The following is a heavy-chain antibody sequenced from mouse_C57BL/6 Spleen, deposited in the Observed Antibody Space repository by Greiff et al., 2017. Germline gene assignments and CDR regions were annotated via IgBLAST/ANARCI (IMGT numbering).Heavy chain of an antibody. CDR1: GYSITSDY. CDR3: AREVVDGGYAMDY. V-gene: IGHV3-8*01. CDR2: ISYSGST. Sequence: EVKLVESGPGLAKPSQTLSFTCSVPGYSITSDYWNWTRKFSGNTLEYMGYISYSGSTYYNPSLKIRISITWDTSKNQYYLQLNSVTTEDTAKNYCAREVVDGGYAMDYWGQGASVTVSS. J-gene: IGHJ4*01. D-gene: IGHD1-1*01.